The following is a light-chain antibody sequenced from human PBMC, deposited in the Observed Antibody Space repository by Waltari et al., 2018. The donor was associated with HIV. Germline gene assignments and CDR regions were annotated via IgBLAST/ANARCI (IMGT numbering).Light chain of an antibody. Sequence: DIQMTQSPSSLSASVGDRLTHTCRASQDINNYLNWYQQKPGKAPKLLIYDASNLETGVPSRFTGSGSGTDFTFTISSLQPEDIATYYCQHYDNLLWTFGQGTKMEIK. CDR2: DAS. CDR3: QHYDNLLWT. CDR1: QDINNY. V-gene: IGKV1-33*01. J-gene: IGKJ1*01.